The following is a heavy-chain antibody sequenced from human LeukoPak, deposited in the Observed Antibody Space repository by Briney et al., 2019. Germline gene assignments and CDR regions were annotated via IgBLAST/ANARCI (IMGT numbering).Heavy chain of an antibody. D-gene: IGHD5-12*01. CDR2: VDWDGDT. CDR1: GFSLNSNQMC. V-gene: IGHV2-70*18. J-gene: IGHJ6*02. Sequence: SGPTLVNPTQTLTLTCTFSGFSLNSNQMCVSWVRQPPGKALEWLGFVDWDGDTYYSASLQTRLTISKDPSKNQVVLTMTNMDPVDTATYYCARMTYSGYDTAEYYGMDVWGQGTTVIVSS. CDR3: ARMTYSGYDTAEYYGMDV.